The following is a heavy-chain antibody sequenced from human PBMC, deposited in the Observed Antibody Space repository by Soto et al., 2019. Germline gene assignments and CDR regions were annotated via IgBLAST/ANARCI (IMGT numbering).Heavy chain of an antibody. V-gene: IGHV1-2*04. J-gene: IGHJ6*02. CDR3: ARGAGYSYGPYYYYGMDV. D-gene: IGHD5-18*01. CDR2: INPNSDGT. Sequence: QVQLVQSGAEVKKPGASVKVSCKASGYTFTGYYLYWVRKAPGQGIEWMGWINPNSDGTNCAQKFQGWVTMTRDTSISTAYMELSRLRLDDTAVYYGARGAGYSYGPYYYYGMDVWGQVTTVTVSS. CDR1: GYTFTGYY.